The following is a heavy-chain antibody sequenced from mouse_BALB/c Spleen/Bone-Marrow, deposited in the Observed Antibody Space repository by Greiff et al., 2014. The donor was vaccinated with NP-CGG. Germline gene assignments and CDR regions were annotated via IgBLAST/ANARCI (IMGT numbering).Heavy chain of an antibody. CDR2: IYPGVGDT. D-gene: IGHD3-3*01. CDR3: AKEGRGAY. CDR1: GYTLTSYW. J-gene: IGHJ3*01. V-gene: IGHV1-87*01. Sequence: QVQLKESGAELARPGASVKLSCKASGYTLTSYWMQWVKQRPGQGLEWIGAIYPGVGDTRYTQKFKGKATLTADKSSSTAYMQLSSLASEDSAVYYCAKEGRGAYWGQGTLVTVSA.